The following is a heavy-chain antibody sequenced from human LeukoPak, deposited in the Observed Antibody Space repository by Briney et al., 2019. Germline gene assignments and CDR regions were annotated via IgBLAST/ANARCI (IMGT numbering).Heavy chain of an antibody. CDR2: INPTGGST. D-gene: IGHD3-10*01. CDR1: GYTSTSYY. Sequence: ASVKVSCKASGYTSTSYYMHWVRQAPGQGLEWMGLINPTGGSTGYAQKFQGRVTMTRDMSTSTDYMELSSLRSEDTAIYYCARDISGGDNAGGSAPGGREPLVTVSP. CDR3: ARDISGGDNAGGSAP. J-gene: IGHJ5*02. V-gene: IGHV1-46*01.